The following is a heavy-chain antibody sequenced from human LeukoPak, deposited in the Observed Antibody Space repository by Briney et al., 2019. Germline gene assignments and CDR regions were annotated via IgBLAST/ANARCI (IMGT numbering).Heavy chain of an antibody. CDR2: IYHSGST. CDR1: GGSISSSNW. Sequence: SGTLSLTCAVSGGSISSSNWWSWVRQPPGKGLEWIGEIYHSGSTNYNPSLKSRVTISVDKSKNQLSLKLSSVTAADTAVYYCAREPDMVTFGGVTAKYFDLWGRGTLVTVSS. J-gene: IGHJ2*01. V-gene: IGHV4-4*02. D-gene: IGHD3-16*01. CDR3: AREPDMVTFGGVTAKYFDL.